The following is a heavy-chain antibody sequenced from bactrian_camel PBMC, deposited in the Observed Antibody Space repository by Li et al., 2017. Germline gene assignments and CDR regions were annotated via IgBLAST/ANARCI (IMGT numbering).Heavy chain of an antibody. CDR3: AADSAKLNFGV. V-gene: IGHV3S40*01. Sequence: VQLVESGGGLVQPGGSLRLSCAASVFTFSNYYISWVRQAPGKGLEWVSVINSGGGTSYYAASVKGRFTISKDNAKNTLYLQMNSLKPEDTAVYYCAADSAKLNFGVWGQGTQVTVS. J-gene: IGHJ6*01. CDR2: INSGGGTS. CDR1: VFTFSNYY.